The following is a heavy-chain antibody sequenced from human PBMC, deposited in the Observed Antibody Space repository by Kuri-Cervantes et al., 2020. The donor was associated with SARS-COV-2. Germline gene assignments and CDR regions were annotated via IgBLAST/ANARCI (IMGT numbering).Heavy chain of an antibody. V-gene: IGHV3-73*01. CDR2: IRSKANSYAT. CDR1: GFTFSGSA. J-gene: IGHJ4*02. D-gene: IGHD6-13*01. Sequence: GESLKISCAASGFTFSGSAMHWVRQASGKRLEWVGRIRSKANSYATAYAASVKGRFTISRDDSKNTAYLQMNSLKTEDTAVYYCVGGQAAGPRGFGYWGQGTLVTVSS. CDR3: VGGQAAGPRGFGY.